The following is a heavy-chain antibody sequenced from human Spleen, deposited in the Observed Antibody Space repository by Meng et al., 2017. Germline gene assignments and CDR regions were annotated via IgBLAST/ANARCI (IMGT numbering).Heavy chain of an antibody. J-gene: IGHJ4*02. CDR3: ARHYGGNSRYFDY. V-gene: IGHV4-61*02. CDR1: GGSISSGSDH. D-gene: IGHD4-23*01. CDR2: IDTSGTT. Sequence: SETLSLTCTVSGGSISSGSDHWSWIRQPAGKGLEWIGRIDTSGTTSYNPSLKSRVTISVDTSKNQFSLKLSSVTAADTAVYYCARHYGGNSRYFDYWGQGTLVTVSS.